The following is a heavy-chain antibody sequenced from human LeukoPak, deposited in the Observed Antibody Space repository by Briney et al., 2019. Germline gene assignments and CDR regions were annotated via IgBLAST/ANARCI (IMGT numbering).Heavy chain of an antibody. CDR3: ARDPYDYVWGSYRSFGAFDI. V-gene: IGHV4-59*01. CDR2: IYYSGST. Sequence: SETLSLTCTVSGGSISSYYWSWIRQPPGKGLEWIGYIYYSGSTNYNPSLKSRVTISVDTSKNQFSLKLSSVTAADTAVYYCARDPYDYVWGSYRSFGAFDIWGQGTMVTVSS. J-gene: IGHJ3*02. CDR1: GGSISSYY. D-gene: IGHD3-16*02.